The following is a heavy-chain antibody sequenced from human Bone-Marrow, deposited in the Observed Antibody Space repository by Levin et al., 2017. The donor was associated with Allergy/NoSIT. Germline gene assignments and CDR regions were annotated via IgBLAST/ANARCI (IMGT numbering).Heavy chain of an antibody. V-gene: IGHV1-18*01. D-gene: IGHD6-19*01. CDR3: ARVHSSGWDA. CDR1: GYTFTNFA. CDR2: ISASIGTT. Sequence: ASVKVSCKASGYTFTNFAVSWVRQAPGQGLEWMGWISASIGTTNYAQNLQGRVTMTTDTSTSTAYMDLTRLRSDDTAIYYCARVHSSGWDAWGQGTLVTVSP. J-gene: IGHJ4*02.